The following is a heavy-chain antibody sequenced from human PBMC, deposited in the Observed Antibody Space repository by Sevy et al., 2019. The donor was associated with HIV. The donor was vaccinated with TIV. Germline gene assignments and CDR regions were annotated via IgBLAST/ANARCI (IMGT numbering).Heavy chain of an antibody. CDR1: GFTFDDYA. CDR3: AKDITRSGWYGMDV. J-gene: IGHJ6*02. V-gene: IGHV3-9*01. Sequence: GGSLRLSCADSGFTFDDYAMHWVRQAPGKGLEWVSGISWNSGSIGYADSVKGRFTISRDNAKNSLYLQMNSLRAEDTALYYCAKDITRSGWYGMDVWGQGTTVTVSS. D-gene: IGHD6-19*01. CDR2: ISWNSGSI.